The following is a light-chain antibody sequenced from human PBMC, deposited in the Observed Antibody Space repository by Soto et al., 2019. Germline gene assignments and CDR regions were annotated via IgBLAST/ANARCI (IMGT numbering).Light chain of an antibody. CDR3: QQYNNWPIT. J-gene: IGKJ5*01. CDR2: GAS. V-gene: IGKV3D-15*01. CDR1: QSVSNN. Sequence: EIVLTQSPGTLSLSPGERATLSCRASQSVSNNYLAWYQQKPGQAPRLLIYGASNRATGIPPRFSGSGSGTEFTLTNSSLQSEDFEVYYCQQYNNWPITFGQGTRLEIK.